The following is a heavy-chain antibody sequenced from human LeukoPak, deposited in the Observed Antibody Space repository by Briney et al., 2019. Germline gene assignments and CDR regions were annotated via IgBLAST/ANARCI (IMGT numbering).Heavy chain of an antibody. D-gene: IGHD1-20*01. CDR2: ISTSSSHI. V-gene: IGHV3-21*01. Sequence: GGSLRLSCTASGFTFSFYMMTWVRQAPGKGLEWVSSISTSSSHIYYADSLKGRFTVPRDNAKNSLYLQMNDLRAEDTAVYYCARDDNWNDKPFDLWGPGTLVTVSS. J-gene: IGHJ4*02. CDR3: ARDDNWNDKPFDL. CDR1: GFTFSFYM.